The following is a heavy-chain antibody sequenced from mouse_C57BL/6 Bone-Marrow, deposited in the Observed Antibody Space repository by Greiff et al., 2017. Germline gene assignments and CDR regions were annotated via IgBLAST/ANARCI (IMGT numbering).Heavy chain of an antibody. Sequence: DVQLQESGPVLARPGASVKMSCKTSGYTFTSYWMHWVKQRPGQGLEWIGAIYPGNSDTSYNQKFKGKAKLTAVTSASTAYMELSSLTNEDSAVYYCTRSLLLRYHWYFDVWGTGTTVTVSS. D-gene: IGHD1-1*01. CDR3: TRSLLLRYHWYFDV. CDR1: GYTFTSYW. J-gene: IGHJ1*03. CDR2: IYPGNSDT. V-gene: IGHV1-5*01.